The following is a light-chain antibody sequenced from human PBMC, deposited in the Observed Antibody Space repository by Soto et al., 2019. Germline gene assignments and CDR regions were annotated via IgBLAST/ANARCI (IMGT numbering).Light chain of an antibody. J-gene: IGLJ1*01. CDR2: GND. CDR1: RSNIGAGYD. V-gene: IGLV1-40*01. Sequence: QSVLTQPPSVSWAPGQRVTISCTGSRSNIGAGYDVHWYQQLPGTAPKLLIYGNDNRPSGVPDRFSGSKSGTSASLAITGLQAEDEANYYCQTHDSSLSSYVFGTGTKLTVL. CDR3: QTHDSSLSSYV.